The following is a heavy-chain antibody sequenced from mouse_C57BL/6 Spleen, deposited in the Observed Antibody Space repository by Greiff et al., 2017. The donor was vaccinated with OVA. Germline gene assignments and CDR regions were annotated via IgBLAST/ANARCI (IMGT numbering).Heavy chain of an antibody. J-gene: IGHJ1*03. CDR2: ISSGSSTI. CDR1: GFTFSDYG. Sequence: EVKLQESGGGLVKPGGSLKLSCAASGFTFSDYGMHWVRQAPEKGLEWVAYISSGSSTIYYADTVKGRFTISRDNAKNTLFLQMTSLRSEDTAMYYCARPPPTVVATDWYFDVWGTGTTVTVSS. D-gene: IGHD1-1*01. CDR3: ARPPPTVVATDWYFDV. V-gene: IGHV5-17*01.